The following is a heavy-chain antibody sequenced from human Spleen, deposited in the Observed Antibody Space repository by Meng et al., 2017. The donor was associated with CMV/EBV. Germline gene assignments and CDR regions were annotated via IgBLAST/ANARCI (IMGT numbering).Heavy chain of an antibody. V-gene: IGHV6-1*01. CDR2: TYYRSKYYN. D-gene: IGHD3-10*02. CDR1: GDSVSSNSAA. CDR3: ARDWGDVRGGFDF. J-gene: IGHJ4*02. Sequence: QVQLPQAGPVLVKPSQPLSLPCAISGDSVSSNSAAWNWIRQSPSRGLEWLGRTYYRSKYYNDYALSVKSRITINPDTSKNQFSLQLNSVTPEDTAIYYCARDWGDVRGGFDFWGQGTLVTVSS.